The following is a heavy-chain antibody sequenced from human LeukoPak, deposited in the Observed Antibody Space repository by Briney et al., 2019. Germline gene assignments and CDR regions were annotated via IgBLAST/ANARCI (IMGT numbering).Heavy chain of an antibody. CDR2: INAGDSDT. D-gene: IGHD3-10*01. CDR3: ARRSDSGSYSY. Sequence: GESLKISCKGSGYSFTSYWIGWVRQMPGRGLEWMGIINAGDSDTRYSPSFQGQVTISADKSISTAYLQWSSLKASDTAMYYCARRSDSGSYSYWGQGTLVTVSS. J-gene: IGHJ4*02. V-gene: IGHV5-51*01. CDR1: GYSFTSYW.